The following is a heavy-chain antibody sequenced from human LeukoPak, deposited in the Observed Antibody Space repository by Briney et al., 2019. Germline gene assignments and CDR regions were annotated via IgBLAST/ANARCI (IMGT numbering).Heavy chain of an antibody. Sequence: ASVKVSCKASGYTFTSYGISWVRQAPGQGLEWMGWISAYNGNTNYAQKLQGRVTMATDTSTSTAYMELRSLRPDDTAVYYCARGSPRALRYFDWHKNYYYYGMDVWGKGTTVTVSS. V-gene: IGHV1-18*04. CDR3: ARGSPRALRYFDWHKNYYYYGMDV. J-gene: IGHJ6*04. D-gene: IGHD3-9*01. CDR1: GYTFTSYG. CDR2: ISAYNGNT.